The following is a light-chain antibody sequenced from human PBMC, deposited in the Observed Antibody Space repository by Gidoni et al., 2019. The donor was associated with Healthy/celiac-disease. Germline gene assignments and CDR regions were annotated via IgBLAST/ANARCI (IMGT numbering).Light chain of an antibody. J-gene: IGKJ1*01. CDR1: QSISSY. CDR2: AAS. Sequence: QLTQFPSSLSASAGDRVTITCRASQSISSYLEWYQQKPGKAPNRLIYAASSLQSGVTPRFSGSGSATDFTLTISSMQPEDFATYYCQQCYSTLRTFGQGTKVEIK. V-gene: IGKV1-39*01. CDR3: QQCYSTLRT.